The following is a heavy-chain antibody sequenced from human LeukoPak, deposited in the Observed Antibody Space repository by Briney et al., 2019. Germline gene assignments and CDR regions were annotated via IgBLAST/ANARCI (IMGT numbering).Heavy chain of an antibody. V-gene: IGHV3-21*03. Sequence: GGSLRLSCAASGFSFSVNSMNWVRQAPGKGLEWVSAITGSSTSTKYADSVRGRFTISRDSAKSSVYLEMNSLRVEDTAVYYCAKVGTGNQYGSGDFDLWGQGSLVTVSS. CDR2: ITGSSTST. CDR1: GFSFSVNS. D-gene: IGHD3-10*01. CDR3: AKVGTGNQYGSGDFDL. J-gene: IGHJ4*02.